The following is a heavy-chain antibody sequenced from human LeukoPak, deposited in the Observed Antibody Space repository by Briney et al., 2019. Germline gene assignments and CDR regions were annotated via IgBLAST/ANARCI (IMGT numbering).Heavy chain of an antibody. D-gene: IGHD3-9*01. CDR1: GFTFSSYS. CDR3: ARELRYFDWPYYHPTRYGMDV. CDR2: ISSSSSYI. Sequence: PGGSLRLSCAASGFTFSSYSMNWVRQAPGKGLEWVSSISSSSSYIYYADSVKGRFTISRDNAKNSLYLQMNSLRTEDTAVYYCARELRYFDWPYYHPTRYGMDVWGQGTTVTVSS. J-gene: IGHJ6*02. V-gene: IGHV3-21*01.